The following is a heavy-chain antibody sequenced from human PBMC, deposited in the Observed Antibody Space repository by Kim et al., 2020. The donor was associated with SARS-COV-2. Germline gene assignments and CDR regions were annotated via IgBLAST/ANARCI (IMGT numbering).Heavy chain of an antibody. D-gene: IGHD3-22*01. Sequence: GESLKISCKGSGYSFTSYWIGWVRQMPGKGLEWMGIIYPGDSDTRYSPSFQGQVTISADKSISTAYLQWSSLKASDTAMYYCARSGWYYYDSSGYYPNAFDIWGQGTMVTVSS. CDR1: GYSFTSYW. V-gene: IGHV5-51*01. CDR2: IYPGDSDT. CDR3: ARSGWYYYDSSGYYPNAFDI. J-gene: IGHJ3*02.